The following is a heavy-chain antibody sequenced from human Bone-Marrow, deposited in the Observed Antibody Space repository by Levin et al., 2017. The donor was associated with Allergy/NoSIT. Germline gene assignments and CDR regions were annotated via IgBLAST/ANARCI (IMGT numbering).Heavy chain of an antibody. CDR2: INHSGST. D-gene: IGHD2-15*01. Sequence: SQTLSLTCAVYGGSFSGYYWSWIRQPPGKGLEWIGEINHSGSTNYNPSLKSRVTISVDTSKNQFSLKLSSVTAADTAVYYCASQTSRGYCSGGSCYPNGVPFDYWGQGTLVTVSS. CDR3: ASQTSRGYCSGGSCYPNGVPFDY. CDR1: GGSFSGYY. J-gene: IGHJ4*02. V-gene: IGHV4-34*01.